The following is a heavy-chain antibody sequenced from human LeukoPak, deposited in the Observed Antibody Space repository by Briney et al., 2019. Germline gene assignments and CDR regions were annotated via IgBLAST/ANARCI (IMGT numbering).Heavy chain of an antibody. Sequence: TGGSLRLSCAASGFTFSSYWMSWVRQAPGKGLERVANIKQDGSEMYYVDSVKGRFTVSRDNAKNSLYLQMNGLRAEDTAVYYCARLEYNWNPRALDYWGQGTLVTVSS. D-gene: IGHD1-20*01. CDR1: GFTFSSYW. CDR2: IKQDGSEM. J-gene: IGHJ4*02. CDR3: ARLEYNWNPRALDY. V-gene: IGHV3-7*01.